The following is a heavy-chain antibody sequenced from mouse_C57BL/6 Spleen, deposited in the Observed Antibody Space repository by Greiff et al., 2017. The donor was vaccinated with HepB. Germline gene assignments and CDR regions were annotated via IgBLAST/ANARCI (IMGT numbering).Heavy chain of an antibody. J-gene: IGHJ4*01. CDR2: IYPRSGNT. CDR3: ARSEIYYGSTRAMDY. Sequence: VQLQQSGAELARPGASVKLSCKASGYTFTSYGISWVKQRTGQGLEWIGEIYPRSGNTYYNEKFKGKATLTADKSSSTAYMELRSLTSEDSAVYFCARSEIYYGSTRAMDYWGQRTSVTVSS. D-gene: IGHD2-1*01. CDR1: GYTFTSYG. V-gene: IGHV1-81*01.